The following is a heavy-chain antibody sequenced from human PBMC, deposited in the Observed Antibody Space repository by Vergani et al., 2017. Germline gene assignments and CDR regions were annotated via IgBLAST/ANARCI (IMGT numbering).Heavy chain of an antibody. CDR2: IYDSGDT. D-gene: IGHD2-21*01. CDR1: GDSMNTYY. V-gene: IGHV4-59*01. Sequence: VQLVESGPGLVKPSETLSLTCSVSGDSMNTYYWTWIRQPPGKGLEWIGYIYDSGDTKYNPSLKSRVTMSLDTSKNQFSLNLYSVTAADTAVYYCARGALWWLRQIDSWGQGTLVTVSS. J-gene: IGHJ4*02. CDR3: ARGALWWLRQIDS.